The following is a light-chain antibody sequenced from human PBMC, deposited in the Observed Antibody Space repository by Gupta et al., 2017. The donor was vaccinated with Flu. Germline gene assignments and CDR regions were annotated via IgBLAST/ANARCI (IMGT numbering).Light chain of an antibody. V-gene: IGLV3-1*01. Sequence: SYELTQPASVSVSPGQTASITCPGDNLGETYVAWYQQKPGQSPVLVIYQDTKRPSGIPDRFSGSNSGHKATLTISGTQPMDEADYYCQAWDSSALEVFGGGTKLTVL. CDR1: NLGETY. CDR2: QDT. CDR3: QAWDSSALEV. J-gene: IGLJ3*02.